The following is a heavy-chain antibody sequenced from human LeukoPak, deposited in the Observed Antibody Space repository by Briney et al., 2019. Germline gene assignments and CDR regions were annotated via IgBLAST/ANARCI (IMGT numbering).Heavy chain of an antibody. V-gene: IGHV4-39*01. CDR2: IYSSGST. J-gene: IGHJ3*02. Sequence: SETLSLTCTVSGGSTSSTSYYWGWIRQPPGKDLEWIGSIYSSGSTYYNPSLKSRVTISIDTSKNQFSLKLSSVTAADTAVYYCASVMGGDAFDIWGQGTMVTVSS. CDR1: GGSTSSTSYY. CDR3: ASVMGGDAFDI.